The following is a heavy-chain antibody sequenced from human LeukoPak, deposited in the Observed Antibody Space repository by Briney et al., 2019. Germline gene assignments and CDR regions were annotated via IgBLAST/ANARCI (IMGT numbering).Heavy chain of an antibody. J-gene: IGHJ5*02. V-gene: IGHV3-30*04. D-gene: IGHD3-10*01. Sequence: PGGSLRLSCAASGFTFSSYAMHWVRQAPGKGLEWVALISYDGSHKYYADSVKGRFTISRDNSKNTLYLQMNSLRAEDTAVYYCARVVWELWFGEFSPNWFDPWGQGTLVTVSS. CDR1: GFTFSSYA. CDR2: ISYDGSHK. CDR3: ARVVWELWFGEFSPNWFDP.